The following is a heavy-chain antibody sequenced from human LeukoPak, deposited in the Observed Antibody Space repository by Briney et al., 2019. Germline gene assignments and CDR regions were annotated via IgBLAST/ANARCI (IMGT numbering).Heavy chain of an antibody. CDR3: ATDYAGNSLWYYYGLGV. V-gene: IGHV3-23*01. J-gene: IGHJ6*02. CDR2: ISGSGGST. D-gene: IGHD4-23*01. CDR1: GFTLITYA. Sequence: GSPRVSSAPPGFTLITYAMRCVRQTPRKRLEWVSAISGSGGSTSDGESVKGRFRISRDNSKNTLYLQMNSLRAEDTAVYYCATDYAGNSLWYYYGLGVWGQGTTVTVSS.